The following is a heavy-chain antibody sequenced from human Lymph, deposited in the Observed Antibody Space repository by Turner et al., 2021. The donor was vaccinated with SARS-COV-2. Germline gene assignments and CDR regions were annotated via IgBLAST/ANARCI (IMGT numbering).Heavy chain of an antibody. V-gene: IGHV3-23*01. Sequence: EVQLLESGGGWVQPGGSLRPPCAASGFTFSSYAMSWVRQAPGKGLEWFSAISGSGGNTYYADSVKGRFTISRDNSKNTLYLQMNSLRAEDTAVYYCAKGVRGAMIVVVIPYFDYWGQGTLVTVSS. D-gene: IGHD3-22*01. CDR3: AKGVRGAMIVVVIPYFDY. CDR1: GFTFSSYA. CDR2: ISGSGGNT. J-gene: IGHJ4*02.